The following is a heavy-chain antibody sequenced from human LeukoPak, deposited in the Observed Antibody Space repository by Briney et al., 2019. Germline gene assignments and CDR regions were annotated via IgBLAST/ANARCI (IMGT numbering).Heavy chain of an antibody. CDR3: AGEGSSPHMGYYMDV. V-gene: IGHV3-48*01. D-gene: IGHD6-13*01. CDR1: GFTISSYS. J-gene: IGHJ6*03. CDR2: ISSSSSTI. Sequence: PGGSLRLSCAASGFTISSYSMNWVRQAPGKGLEWASYISSSSSTIYYADSVKGRFTISRDNAKNSLYLQMNSLRAEDTAVYYCAGEGSSPHMGYYMDVWGKGTTVTISS.